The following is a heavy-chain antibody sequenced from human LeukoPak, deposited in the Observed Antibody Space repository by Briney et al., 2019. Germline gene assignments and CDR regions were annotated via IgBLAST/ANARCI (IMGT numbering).Heavy chain of an antibody. D-gene: IGHD5-12*01. CDR1: GFTFSSYG. J-gene: IGHJ6*02. CDR2: IWYDGSNK. Sequence: PGGSLRLSCAASGFTFSSYGMHWVRQAPGKGLEWVAVIWYDGSNKYYADSVKGRFTISRDNSKNTLYLQMNSLRAEDTAVYYCAKVAYRLPPPYYYYYGMDVWGQGTTVTVSS. V-gene: IGHV3-33*06. CDR3: AKVAYRLPPPYYYYYGMDV.